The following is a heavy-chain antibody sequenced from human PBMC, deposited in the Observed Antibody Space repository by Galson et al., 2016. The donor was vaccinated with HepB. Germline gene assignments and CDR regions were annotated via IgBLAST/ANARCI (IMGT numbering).Heavy chain of an antibody. V-gene: IGHV3-33*03. CDR2: IWYDGSNQ. Sequence: SLRLSCAASGFTFSTYGMHWVRQAPGKGLEWVAVIWYDGSNQYYAHVEEGRFTLTRDKVKDTVHPQLTSLRAEATAVYYCAKVWGIKRTSNWKEFSSGWDYYYYYGLDVWGQGTTVTVSS. D-gene: IGHD3-22*01. J-gene: IGHJ6*02. CDR3: AKVWGIKRTSNWKEFSSGWDYYYYYGLDV. CDR1: GFTFSTYG.